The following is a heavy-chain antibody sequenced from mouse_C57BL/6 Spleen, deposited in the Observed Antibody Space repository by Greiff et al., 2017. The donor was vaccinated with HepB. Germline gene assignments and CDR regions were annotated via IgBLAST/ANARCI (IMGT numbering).Heavy chain of an antibody. V-gene: IGHV5-16*01. Sequence: EVQVVESEGGLVQPGSSMKLSCTASGFTFSDYYMAWVRQVPEKGLEWVANINYDGSSTYYLDSLKSRFIISRDNAKNILYLQMSSLKSEDTATYYCARDRDDYDEGHYFDYWGQGTTLTVSS. CDR3: ARDRDDYDEGHYFDY. J-gene: IGHJ2*01. D-gene: IGHD2-4*01. CDR1: GFTFSDYY. CDR2: INYDGSST.